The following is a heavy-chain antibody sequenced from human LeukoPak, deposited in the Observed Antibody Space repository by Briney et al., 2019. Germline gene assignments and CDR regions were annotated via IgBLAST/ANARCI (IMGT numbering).Heavy chain of an antibody. D-gene: IGHD3-3*01. V-gene: IGHV3-23*01. CDR3: ASTVFGVRYYGMDV. J-gene: IGHJ6*02. CDR1: GFTFSSYA. Sequence: PGGSLRLSCAASGFTFSSYAMSWVRQAPGKGLEWVSAISGSGGSTYYADSVKGRFTISRDNSKNTLYLQMNSLRAEDTAVYYCASTVFGVRYYGMDVWGQGTTVTVSS. CDR2: ISGSGGST.